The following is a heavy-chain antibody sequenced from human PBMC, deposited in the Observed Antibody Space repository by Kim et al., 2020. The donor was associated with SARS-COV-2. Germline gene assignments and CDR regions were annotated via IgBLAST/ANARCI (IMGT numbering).Heavy chain of an antibody. D-gene: IGHD2-15*01. J-gene: IGHJ3*01. Sequence: GGSLRLSCAASGFTFSNHAMHWVRQAPGKGLEWVASISGGGTNTYYAESVKGRFTISRDNSKNTVHLQMNSLRAEDTAIYYCARGRGHSYYSSFDVWGQG. CDR3: ARGRGHSYYSSFDV. V-gene: IGHV3-23*01. CDR1: GFTFSNHA. CDR2: ISGGGTNT.